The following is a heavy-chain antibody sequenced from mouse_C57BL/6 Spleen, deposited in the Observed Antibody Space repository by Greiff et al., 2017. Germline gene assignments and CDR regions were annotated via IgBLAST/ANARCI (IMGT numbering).Heavy chain of an antibody. Sequence: QVQLQQPGAELVKPGASVKMSCKASGYTFTSYWITWVKQRPGQGLEWIGDIYPGSGSTNYNEKFKSKATLTVDTSSSTAYMQLSSLTSEDSAVYYCARPAYYGSSPAWFAYWGRGTLVTVSA. J-gene: IGHJ3*01. CDR3: ARPAYYGSSPAWFAY. D-gene: IGHD1-1*01. CDR2: IYPGSGST. V-gene: IGHV1-55*01. CDR1: GYTFTSYW.